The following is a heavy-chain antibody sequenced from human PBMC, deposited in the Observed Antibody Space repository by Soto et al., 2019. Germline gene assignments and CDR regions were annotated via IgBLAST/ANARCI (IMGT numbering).Heavy chain of an antibody. D-gene: IGHD2-21*02. CDR3: AKDPEVVVTAPDY. J-gene: IGHJ4*02. V-gene: IGHV3-23*01. Sequence: GGSLRLSCAASGFTFSSYAMNWVRQAPGKGLEWVSAISGSGGSTYYVDSVKGRFTISRDNSRNTLYLQMDSLRAEDTAVYYCAKDPEVVVTAPDYWGQGTQVTVSS. CDR1: GFTFSSYA. CDR2: ISGSGGST.